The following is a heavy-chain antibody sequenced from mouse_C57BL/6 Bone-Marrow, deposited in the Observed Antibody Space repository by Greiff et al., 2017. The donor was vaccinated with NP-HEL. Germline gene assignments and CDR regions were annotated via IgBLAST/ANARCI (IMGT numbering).Heavy chain of an antibody. V-gene: IGHV5-4*01. CDR3: ARGGLGRGFDY. D-gene: IGHD4-1*01. Sequence: EVQRVESGGGLVKPGGSLKLSCAASGFTFSSYAMSWVRQTPEKRLESVATISDGGSYTYYPDNVKGRFTISRDNAKNNLYLQMSHLKSEDTAMYYCARGGLGRGFDYWGQGTTLTVSS. CDR1: GFTFSSYA. J-gene: IGHJ2*01. CDR2: ISDGGSYT.